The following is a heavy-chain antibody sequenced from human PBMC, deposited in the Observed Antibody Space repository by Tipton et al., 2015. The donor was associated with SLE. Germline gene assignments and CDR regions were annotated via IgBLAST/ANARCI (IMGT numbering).Heavy chain of an antibody. D-gene: IGHD3-3*01. CDR1: GGSISSRSYY. V-gene: IGHV4-39*07. Sequence: TLSLTCTVSGGSISSRSYYWGWIRQPPGKGLEYIGSIYYMGTTYYNPSPKSRITISADTSKNQFSLKLTSVTAADTAVYYCARLDAIFGVVNWGQGTLVTVSS. CDR3: ARLDAIFGVVN. CDR2: IYYMGTT. J-gene: IGHJ4*02.